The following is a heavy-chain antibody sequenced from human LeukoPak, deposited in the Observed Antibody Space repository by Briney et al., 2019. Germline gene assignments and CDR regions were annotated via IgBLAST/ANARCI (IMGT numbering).Heavy chain of an antibody. Sequence: PGGSLRLSCAASGFTFSNYLMHWVRQTPGKGLEWVSVIYSGGTTNYADSVKGRFTISRDNSKNTLFLQMNSLRAEDTAVYYCARGGYSSSWYHFDYWGQGTLVTVSS. J-gene: IGHJ4*02. CDR1: GFTFSNYL. CDR3: ARGGYSSSWYHFDY. D-gene: IGHD6-13*01. CDR2: IYSGGTT. V-gene: IGHV3-53*01.